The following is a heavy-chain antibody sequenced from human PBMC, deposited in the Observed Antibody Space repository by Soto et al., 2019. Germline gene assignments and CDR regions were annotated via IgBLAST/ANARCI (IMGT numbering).Heavy chain of an antibody. V-gene: IGHV1-8*01. CDR1: GYTFTSFD. CDR3: ARGRIVVGDSDY. Sequence: QVQLVQSGAEVKKPGASVKVSCKASGYTFTSFDINWVRQATGQGLEWMGWVNPNTGNTGYAQKFQGRATMTSNISISTAYMELSNLRSEDTAVYYCARGRIVVGDSDYWGQGTLVSVSS. D-gene: IGHD2-15*01. J-gene: IGHJ4*02. CDR2: VNPNTGNT.